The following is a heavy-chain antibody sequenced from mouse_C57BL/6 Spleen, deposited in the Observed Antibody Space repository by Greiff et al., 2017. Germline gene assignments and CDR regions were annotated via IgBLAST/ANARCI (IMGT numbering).Heavy chain of an antibody. V-gene: IGHV1-54*01. Sequence: QVQLQQSGAELVRPGTSVKVSCKASGYAFTNYLIEWVKQRPGQGLEWIGVINPGSGGTNYNEKFKGKATLTADKSSSTAYMQLSSLTSEDSEVYFCARGLGDYAMDYWGQGTSVTVSS. CDR3: ARGLGDYAMDY. CDR2: INPGSGGT. CDR1: GYAFTNYL. J-gene: IGHJ4*01. D-gene: IGHD2-13*01.